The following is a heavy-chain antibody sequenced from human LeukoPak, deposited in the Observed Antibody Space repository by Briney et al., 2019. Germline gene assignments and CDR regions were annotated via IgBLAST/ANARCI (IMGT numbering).Heavy chain of an antibody. CDR2: ISAYNGNI. CDR1: GYTFTSYG. J-gene: IGHJ3*02. D-gene: IGHD6-19*01. Sequence: GASVKVSCKASGYTFTSYGISWVRQAPGQGLEWMGWISAYNGNINYAQKLQGRVTMTTDTSTSTAYTELRSLRSDDTAVYYCARFGLGKHIEVAGIPFDIWGQGTMVTVSS. CDR3: ARFGLGKHIEVAGIPFDI. V-gene: IGHV1-18*01.